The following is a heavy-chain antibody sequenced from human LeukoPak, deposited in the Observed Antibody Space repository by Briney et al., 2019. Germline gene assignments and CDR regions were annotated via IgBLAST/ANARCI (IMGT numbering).Heavy chain of an antibody. CDR1: GFTFSSYG. J-gene: IGHJ4*02. V-gene: IGHV3-33*01. CDR2: IWYDGSNK. CDR3: ARDSSGSYYWGTTFDY. Sequence: PGRSLRLSCAASGFTFSSYGMHWVRQAPGKGLEWVAVIWYDGSNKYYADSVKGRFTISRDNSKNTLYLQMNSLRAEDTAVYYCARDSSGSYYWGTTFDYWGQGTLVTVSS. D-gene: IGHD1-26*01.